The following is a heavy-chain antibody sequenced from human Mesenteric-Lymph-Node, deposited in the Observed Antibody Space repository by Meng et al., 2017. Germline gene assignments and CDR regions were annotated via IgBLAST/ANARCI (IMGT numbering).Heavy chain of an antibody. J-gene: IGHJ3*02. Sequence: GGSLRLSCAASGFTFSSYAMSWVRQAPGKGLEWVSAISGSGGSTYYADSVKGRFTISRDNSKNTLYLQMNSLRPEDTAVYYCARGAPGYSSGWFHPDALDIWGQGTMVTVSS. D-gene: IGHD6-19*01. V-gene: IGHV3-23*01. CDR2: ISGSGGST. CDR3: ARGAPGYSSGWFHPDALDI. CDR1: GFTFSSYA.